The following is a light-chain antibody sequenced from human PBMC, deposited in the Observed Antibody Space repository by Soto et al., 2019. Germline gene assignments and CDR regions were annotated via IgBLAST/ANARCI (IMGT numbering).Light chain of an antibody. CDR3: SSNAGSNNLV. CDR2: EVS. J-gene: IGLJ2*01. Sequence: QSVLTQPPSASGTPGQSVTIPCTGTSSDVGDYNYVSWYQQHPGKAPKLMIYEVSRRPSGVPDRFSGSKSGNTASLTVSGLQAEDEADYYCSSNAGSNNLVFXGGTKVTVL. CDR1: SSDVGDYNY. V-gene: IGLV2-8*01.